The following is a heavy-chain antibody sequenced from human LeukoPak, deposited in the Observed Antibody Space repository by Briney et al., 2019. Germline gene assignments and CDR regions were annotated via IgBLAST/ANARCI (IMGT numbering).Heavy chain of an antibody. CDR2: ISAYNGNT. CDR3: ARDRYYYDSSGYYLFDY. CDR1: GYTFTSYG. V-gene: IGHV1-18*01. D-gene: IGHD3-22*01. J-gene: IGHJ4*02. Sequence: ASVKVSCKASGYTFTSYGISWVRQAPGQGLEWMGWISAYNGNTNYAQKLQGRVTMTTDTSTSTAYMELRSLRSDDTAVYYCARDRYYYDSSGYYLFDYWGQGTLVTVSS.